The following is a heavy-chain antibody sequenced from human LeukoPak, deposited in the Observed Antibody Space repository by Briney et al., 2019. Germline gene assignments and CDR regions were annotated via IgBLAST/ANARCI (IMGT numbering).Heavy chain of an antibody. CDR1: GLTFSSYA. V-gene: IGHV3-23*01. CDR2: ISGSGGST. CDR3: TRVASTTLDY. J-gene: IGHJ4*02. Sequence: GGSLRLSCAASGLTFSSYAMSWVRQAPGKGLEWVSAISGSGGSTYYADSVKGRFTISRDNAKNSLYLQMNSLRAEDTAVYYCTRVASTTLDYWGQGTLVTVSS. D-gene: IGHD2-2*01.